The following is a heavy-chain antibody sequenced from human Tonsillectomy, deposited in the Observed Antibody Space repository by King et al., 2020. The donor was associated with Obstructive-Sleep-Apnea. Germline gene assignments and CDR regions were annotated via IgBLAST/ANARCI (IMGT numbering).Heavy chain of an antibody. CDR2: VYYSVST. CDR1: GGSIISYS. D-gene: IGHD1-7*01. CDR3: ARGTCWYGVDV. V-gene: IGHV4-59*01. J-gene: IGHJ6*02. Sequence: MQLQESGPGLVKPSETLSLTCTVSGGSIISYSWTWIRQPPGKGLEWIGHVYYSVSTNYKPSLKSRVTISADTSKNQFSLKLSSVTAADTGVYYWARGTCWYGVDVWGQGTTVTVPS.